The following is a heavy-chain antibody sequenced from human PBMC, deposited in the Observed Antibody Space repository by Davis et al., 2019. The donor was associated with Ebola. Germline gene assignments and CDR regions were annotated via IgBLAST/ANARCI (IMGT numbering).Heavy chain of an antibody. D-gene: IGHD2-2*02. CDR2: INPNSGGT. J-gene: IGHJ5*02. CDR1: GYTFTSYY. V-gene: IGHV1-2*02. Sequence: ASVKVSCKASGYTFTSYYMHWVRQAPGQGLEWMGWINPNSGGTNYAQKFQGRVTMTRDTSISTAYMELSRLRSDDTAVYYCARDRGIPAAISSRFDPWGQGTLVTVSS. CDR3: ARDRGIPAAISSRFDP.